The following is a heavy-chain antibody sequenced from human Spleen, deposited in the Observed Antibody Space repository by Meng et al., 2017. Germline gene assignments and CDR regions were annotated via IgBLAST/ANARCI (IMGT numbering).Heavy chain of an antibody. D-gene: IGHD1-26*01. CDR3: ARMGVGTTMKQFDS. V-gene: IGHV2-70*04. CDR2: IDWDDDK. CDR1: GFSLSTSGMR. J-gene: IGHJ4*02. Sequence: SGPTLVKPTQTLTLTCTFSGFSLSTSGMRVSWIRQPPGKALEWLARIDWDDDKFYSTSLKTRLTISKDTSKNQVVLTMTNMDPVDTATYYCARMGVGTTMKQFDSWGQGTLVTFSS.